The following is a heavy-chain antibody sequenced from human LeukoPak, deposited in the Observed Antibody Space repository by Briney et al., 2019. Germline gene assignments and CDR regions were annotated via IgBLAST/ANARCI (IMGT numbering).Heavy chain of an antibody. V-gene: IGHV3-30*18. CDR2: ISYDGSNK. D-gene: IGHD3-22*01. CDR1: GFTFSSYG. Sequence: GGSLRLSCAASGFTFSSYGMHWVRQAPGKGLEWVAVISYDGSNKLYADSMKGRFTISRDDSKNTLYLQMNSLRAEDTAVYYCAKDEEAYDSSGYYRIDYWGQGTLVTVSS. CDR3: AKDEEAYDSSGYYRIDY. J-gene: IGHJ4*02.